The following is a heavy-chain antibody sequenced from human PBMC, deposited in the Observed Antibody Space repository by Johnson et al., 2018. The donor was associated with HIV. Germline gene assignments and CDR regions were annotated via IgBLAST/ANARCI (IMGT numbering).Heavy chain of an antibody. Sequence: HVQLVESGGGVVQPGRSLRLSCVASGFTFRSYGMHWVRQAPGKGLEWVAFVSYDVTNEFYADSVKGRFTVSRDSSKNTLFLQMNSLRAEDTAVYFCAKVQIAARWADAFDSWGQGTMVTVSS. V-gene: IGHV3-30*18. CDR1: GFTFRSYG. CDR2: VSYDVTNE. J-gene: IGHJ3*02. D-gene: IGHD6-6*01. CDR3: AKVQIAARWADAFDS.